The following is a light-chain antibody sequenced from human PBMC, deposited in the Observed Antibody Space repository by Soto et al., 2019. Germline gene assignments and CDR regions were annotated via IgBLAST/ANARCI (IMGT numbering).Light chain of an antibody. V-gene: IGKV3D-15*01. Sequence: EIVLTQSPGTLSLSPGERATLSCRAIQSVSSSYLAWYQQKPGQAPRLLIYDASTRATGIPARFSGSGSGTEFTLTISSLQSEDFAVYYCQQYNNWPPITFGQGTRL. CDR1: QSVSSSY. J-gene: IGKJ5*01. CDR3: QQYNNWPPIT. CDR2: DAS.